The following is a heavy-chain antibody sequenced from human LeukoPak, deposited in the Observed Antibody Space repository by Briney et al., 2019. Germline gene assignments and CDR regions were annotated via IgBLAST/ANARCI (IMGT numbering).Heavy chain of an antibody. J-gene: IGHJ4*02. CDR2: ISSSGNTG. CDR3: ARAPDSGYEDN. V-gene: IGHV3-11*01. D-gene: IGHD5-12*01. CDR1: GFSFSDYY. Sequence: KPGGSLRLSCTASGFSFSDYYMNWIRQAPGKGLEWLSYISSSGNTGHHADSVKGRFTISRDNAKNSLYLQMDSLRPEDTAVYYCARAPDSGYEDNWGQGTLVTVSS.